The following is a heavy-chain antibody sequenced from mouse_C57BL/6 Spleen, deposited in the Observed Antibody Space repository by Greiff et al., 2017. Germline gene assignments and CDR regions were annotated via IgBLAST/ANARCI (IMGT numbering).Heavy chain of an antibody. Sequence: DVQLVESGGGLVKPGGSLKLSCAASGFTFSSYAMSWVRQTPEKRLEWVATISDGGSYTYYPDNVKGRFTISRDNAKNNLYLQMSHLKSEDTAMYYCARWLLRDYAMDYWGQGTSVTVSS. J-gene: IGHJ4*01. CDR1: GFTFSSYA. CDR2: ISDGGSYT. CDR3: ARWLLRDYAMDY. V-gene: IGHV5-4*01. D-gene: IGHD2-3*01.